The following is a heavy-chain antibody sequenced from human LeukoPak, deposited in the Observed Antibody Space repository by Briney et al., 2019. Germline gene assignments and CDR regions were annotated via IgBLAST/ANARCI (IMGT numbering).Heavy chain of an antibody. CDR2: FYYSGST. V-gene: IGHV4-39*01. Sequence: SETLSLTCTVSGGSISSSSYYWDWIRQPPRMGLEWIGSFYYSGSTYYDPSLKSRVTISADTSKNQFSLKLSSVTAADTAVYYCASSYNWNPNGFDPWGQGTLVTVSS. J-gene: IGHJ5*02. CDR3: ASSYNWNPNGFDP. CDR1: GGSISSSSYY. D-gene: IGHD1-20*01.